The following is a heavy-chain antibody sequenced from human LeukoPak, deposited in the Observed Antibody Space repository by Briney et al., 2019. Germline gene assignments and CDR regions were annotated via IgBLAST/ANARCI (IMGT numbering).Heavy chain of an antibody. J-gene: IGHJ4*02. V-gene: IGHV3-20*04. Sequence: GGSLRLSCAASGFTFDDYGMSWVRQAPGKGLEWVSGINWNGGSTGYADSVKGRFTISRDNAKNSLYLQMNSLRAEDTALYYCAREGVGGTMILGAFDYWGQGTLVTVSS. D-gene: IGHD3-22*01. CDR1: GFTFDDYG. CDR3: AREGVGGTMILGAFDY. CDR2: INWNGGST.